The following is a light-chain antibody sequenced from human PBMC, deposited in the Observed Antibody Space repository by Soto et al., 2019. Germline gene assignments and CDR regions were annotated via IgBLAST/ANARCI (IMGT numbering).Light chain of an antibody. CDR2: EGS. V-gene: IGLV2-23*01. CDR1: SSDVGGYDL. CDR3: CAYASSNTLL. Sequence: QSVLTQPASVSGSPGQSITISCTGTSSDVGGYDLVSWYQQHPGKAPKLIIYEGSKRPSGISNRFSGSKSGNTASLIISGLQGDDEGDYYCCAYASSNTLLFGGGTKVTVL. J-gene: IGLJ3*02.